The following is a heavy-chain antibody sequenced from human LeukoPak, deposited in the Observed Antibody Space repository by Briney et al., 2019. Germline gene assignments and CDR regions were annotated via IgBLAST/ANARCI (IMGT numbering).Heavy chain of an antibody. V-gene: IGHV3-66*01. J-gene: IGHJ4*02. CDR3: ARGGYLTFSPEYYFDY. CDR1: GFTFRNLG. Sequence: QTGGSLRLSCAASGFTFRNLGMHWVRQAPGKGLEWVSVIYSGGSTYYADSVKGRFTISRDNSKNTLYLQMNSLRAEDTAVYYCARGGYLTFSPEYYFDYWGQGTLVTVSS. D-gene: IGHD3-22*01. CDR2: IYSGGST.